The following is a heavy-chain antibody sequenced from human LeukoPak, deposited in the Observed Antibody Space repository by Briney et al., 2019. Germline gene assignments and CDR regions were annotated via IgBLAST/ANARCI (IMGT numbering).Heavy chain of an antibody. D-gene: IGHD3-16*02. Sequence: AGGSLRLSCAASGFTFSSYAMSWVRQAPGKGLVWVSAISGSGGSTYYADSVKGRFTISRDNSKNTLYLQMNSLRAEDTAVYYCAKAHYDYVWGSYRGPEADAFDIWGQGTMVTVSS. V-gene: IGHV3-23*01. CDR2: ISGSGGST. CDR1: GFTFSSYA. CDR3: AKAHYDYVWGSYRGPEADAFDI. J-gene: IGHJ3*02.